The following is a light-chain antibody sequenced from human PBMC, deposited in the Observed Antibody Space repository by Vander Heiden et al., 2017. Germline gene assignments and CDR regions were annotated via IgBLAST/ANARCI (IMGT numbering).Light chain of an antibody. CDR3: HVWDSTTAV. J-gene: IGLJ3*02. Sequence: YELTQPLSVSVALGQTATFTCGGNNIGSKNVRWYQQKPGQVPVVVIYKDRNRPSGIPERFSGSNSGNTATLTISRAQAGDEADYYCHVWDSTTAVFGGGTKLTVL. V-gene: IGLV3-9*01. CDR2: KDR. CDR1: NIGSKN.